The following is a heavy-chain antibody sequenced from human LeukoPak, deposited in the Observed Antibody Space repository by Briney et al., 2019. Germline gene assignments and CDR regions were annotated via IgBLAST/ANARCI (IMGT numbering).Heavy chain of an antibody. Sequence: PGGSLRLSCAASGFTFDDYAMHWVRQAPGKGLEWVSLISGDGGSTYYADSVKGRFTISRDNSKNSLYLQMNSLRTEDTALYYCAEDLVAAIPAPPTWFDPWGQGTLVTVSS. CDR1: GFTFDDYA. D-gene: IGHD2-15*01. J-gene: IGHJ5*02. CDR2: ISGDGGST. V-gene: IGHV3-43*02. CDR3: AEDLVAAIPAPPTWFDP.